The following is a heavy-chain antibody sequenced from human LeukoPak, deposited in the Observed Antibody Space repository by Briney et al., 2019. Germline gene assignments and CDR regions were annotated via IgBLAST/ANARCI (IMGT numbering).Heavy chain of an antibody. Sequence: GGSLRLSCAASGFTFNTYAVHWVRQAPGKGLEWVALIWYDGSNRDYADSVKGRFTISRDDSKNTLYLQMNSLKTEDTAVYYCTTAADPQHTDDAFDIWGQGTMDTVSS. D-gene: IGHD2-21*01. V-gene: IGHV3-33*01. J-gene: IGHJ3*02. CDR1: GFTFNTYA. CDR2: IWYDGSNR. CDR3: TTAADPQHTDDAFDI.